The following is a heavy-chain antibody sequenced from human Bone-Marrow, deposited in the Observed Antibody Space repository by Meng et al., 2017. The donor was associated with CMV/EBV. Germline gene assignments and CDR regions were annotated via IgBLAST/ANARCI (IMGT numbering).Heavy chain of an antibody. CDR3: AKGSDCSSTSCTKKGSWDY. CDR2: INSDGSHT. J-gene: IGHJ4*02. D-gene: IGHD2-2*01. V-gene: IGHV3-74*01. CDR1: GFTFSSYW. Sequence: GESLKISCAASGFTFSSYWMYWVRQAPGKGLVWVSRINSDGSHTSFADSVKGRFTISRDNSKSTLYLQMNSLRAEDTAVYYCAKGSDCSSTSCTKKGSWDYWGQGTLVTVSS.